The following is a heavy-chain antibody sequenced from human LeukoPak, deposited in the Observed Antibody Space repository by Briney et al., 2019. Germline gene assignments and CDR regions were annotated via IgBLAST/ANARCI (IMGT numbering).Heavy chain of an antibody. CDR1: GFTFSSYW. V-gene: IGHV3-74*01. Sequence: PGGSLRLSCAASGFTFSSYWMRWVRRAPGKGLVWVSRINSEGSDTNYADPVKGRFTISRDNSKNTLDLQMTGLRAEDTAVYYCARERGRGRDSPWFDYWGQGTLVTVSS. D-gene: IGHD1-26*01. CDR3: ARERGRGRDSPWFDY. J-gene: IGHJ4*02. CDR2: INSEGSDT.